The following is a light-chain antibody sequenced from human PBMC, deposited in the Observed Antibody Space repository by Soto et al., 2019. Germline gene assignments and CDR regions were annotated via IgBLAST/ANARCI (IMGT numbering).Light chain of an antibody. CDR1: SSDVGGYNY. CDR2: DVS. V-gene: IGLV2-11*01. Sequence: QSALTQPRSVSGSPGQSVTISCTGTSSDVGGYNYVSWYQQHPGKAPKLMIYDVSKRPSGVPDRFSGSNSGNTASLTISGLQAEDEADYYCCSYAGSYTFGVFGTGTKVNAL. J-gene: IGLJ1*01. CDR3: CSYAGSYTFGV.